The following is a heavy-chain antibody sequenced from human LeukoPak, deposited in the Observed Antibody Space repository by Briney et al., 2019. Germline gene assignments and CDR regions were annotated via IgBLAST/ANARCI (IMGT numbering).Heavy chain of an antibody. V-gene: IGHV4-39*01. CDR3: ARHLKWGLDVVQVDH. CDR2: IT. CDR1: GGSINIDNYY. D-gene: IGHD1-26*01. J-gene: IGHJ4*02. Sequence: SETLSLTCIVSGGSINIDNYYWAWIRQPPGKGLEWIGGITYYNPYLKSRLTISVDTSKNLFSLKLSSVTAADTAVYYCARHLKWGLDVVQVDHWGQGAPVTVAS.